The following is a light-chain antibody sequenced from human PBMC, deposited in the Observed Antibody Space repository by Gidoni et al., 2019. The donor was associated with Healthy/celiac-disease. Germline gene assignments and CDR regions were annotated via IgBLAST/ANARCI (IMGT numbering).Light chain of an antibody. CDR3: QQYGSSPWT. V-gene: IGKV3-20*01. CDR1: QSVSSSY. CDR2: GAS. J-gene: IGKJ1*01. Sequence: EIVLTQSPGTLSLSPGERATLSCRASQSVSSSYLAWYQQKPGQAPRLLIYGASIRATGIPDRFSGSGSGTDFTLTISRLEPEDFAVYYCQQYGSSPWTFXQXTKVXIK.